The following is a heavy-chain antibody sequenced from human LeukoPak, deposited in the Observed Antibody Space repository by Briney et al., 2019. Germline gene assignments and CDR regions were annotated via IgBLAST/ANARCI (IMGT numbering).Heavy chain of an antibody. CDR3: LTGDYDFWSGFYSPNHYFDY. D-gene: IGHD3-3*01. J-gene: IGHJ4*02. CDR2: IKRKTDGGTI. CDR1: AFTFNNAW. V-gene: IGHV3-15*01. Sequence: GSLRLSCAASAFTFNNAWMSWVRQAPGKGLEWVGRIKRKTDGGTIDYAAPVKGRFTISRDDSKNTLYLQMNSLKTEDTAVYYCLTGDYDFWSGFYSPNHYFDYWGQGTLVTVSS.